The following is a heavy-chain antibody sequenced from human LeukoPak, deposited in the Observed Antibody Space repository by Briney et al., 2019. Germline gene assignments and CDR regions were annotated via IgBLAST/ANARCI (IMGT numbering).Heavy chain of an antibody. CDR3: ASPNSMAGTHYFHY. D-gene: IGHD6-19*01. J-gene: IGHJ4*02. V-gene: IGHV3-30*04. CDR1: GFTFSTYT. Sequence: GGSLRLSCAASGFTFSTYTIHWVRQAPGKGLEWVAVISYDGSNKYYADSVKGRFTLSRDNSKDTLYLQMDSLRAEDTAVYSCASPNSMAGTHYFHYWGQGTLVTVSS. CDR2: ISYDGSNK.